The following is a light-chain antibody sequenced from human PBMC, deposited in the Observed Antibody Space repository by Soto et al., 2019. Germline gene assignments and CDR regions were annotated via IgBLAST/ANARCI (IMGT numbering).Light chain of an antibody. CDR1: QSISDT. CDR3: HQSGESPT. V-gene: IGKV3-20*01. CDR2: GVS. J-gene: IGKJ1*01. Sequence: EIVMTQSPPTLSVSPGGTAILSRRASQSISDTLAWYQQKPGQAPRLLIHGVSNRAPDIPDRFSGSGSGTDITLTISRLEPEDFAVYYCHQSGESPTFGQGTKVDI.